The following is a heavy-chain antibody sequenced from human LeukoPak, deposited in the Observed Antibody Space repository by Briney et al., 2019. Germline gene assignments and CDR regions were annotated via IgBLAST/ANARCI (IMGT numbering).Heavy chain of an antibody. Sequence: GGSLRLFCAASGFTFSDYYMSWIRQAPGKGLEWVSYISSSGSTIYYADSVKGRFTISRDIAKQSVFLQMNSLRAENTAVYYCARLSAMVRGPEDIFYFEFWGLGTLVTVSA. CDR2: ISSSGSTI. CDR3: ARLSAMVRGPEDIFYFEF. V-gene: IGHV3-11*04. D-gene: IGHD3-10*01. CDR1: GFTFSDYY. J-gene: IGHJ4*02.